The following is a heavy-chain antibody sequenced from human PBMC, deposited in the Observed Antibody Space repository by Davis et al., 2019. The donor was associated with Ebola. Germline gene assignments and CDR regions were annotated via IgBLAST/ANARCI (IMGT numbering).Heavy chain of an antibody. CDR3: ARDLVSLSLVRSRYDFWSGYRGMDV. Sequence: ASVKVSCKASAYTFTSYDINWVRQATGQGLEWMGWMNPNSGGTNYAQKFQGRVTMTRDTSISTAYMELSRLRSDDTAVYYCARDLVSLSLVRSRYDFWSGYRGMDVWGQGTTVTVSS. CDR1: AYTFTSYD. V-gene: IGHV1-2*02. D-gene: IGHD3-3*01. CDR2: MNPNSGGT. J-gene: IGHJ6*02.